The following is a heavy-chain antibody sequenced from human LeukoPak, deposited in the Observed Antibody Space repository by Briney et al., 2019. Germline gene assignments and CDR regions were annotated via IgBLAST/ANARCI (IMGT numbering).Heavy chain of an antibody. D-gene: IGHD3-3*01. CDR3: AKEPPLRFLEWSNFDY. CDR2: IRGSGGST. V-gene: IGHV3-23*01. CDR1: GFTFSSYA. J-gene: IGHJ4*02. Sequence: GGSLRLSCAASGFTFSSYAMSWVRQAPGKGLEWVSAIRGSGGSTYYADSVKGRCTIFRENSKHTLYLQMNSLRADDTAVYYSAKEPPLRFLEWSNFDYWGQGTLVTVSS.